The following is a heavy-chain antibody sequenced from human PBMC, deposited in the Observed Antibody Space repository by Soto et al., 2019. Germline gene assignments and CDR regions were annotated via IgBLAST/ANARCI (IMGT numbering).Heavy chain of an antibody. D-gene: IGHD3-22*01. CDR2: FDPEDGET. J-gene: IGHJ4*02. Sequence: ASVKVSCKVSGYTLTELSMHWVRQAPGKGLERMGGFDPEDGETIYAQKYQGRVTMTEDTSTDTAFMELSSLRSEDTAVYYCATRPGFYYDSSGYYFDYWGQGTLVTVSS. V-gene: IGHV1-24*01. CDR1: GYTLTELS. CDR3: ATRPGFYYDSSGYYFDY.